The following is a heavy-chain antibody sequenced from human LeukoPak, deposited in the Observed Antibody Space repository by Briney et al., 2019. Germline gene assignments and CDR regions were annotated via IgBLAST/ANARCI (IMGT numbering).Heavy chain of an antibody. CDR3: ARQPSGYMIWFDP. D-gene: IGHD5-12*01. CDR2: ISSSSSYT. V-gene: IGHV3-11*06. J-gene: IGHJ5*02. Sequence: GGSLRLSCAASGFTFSDYYMSWIRQAPGKGLEWVSYISSSSSYTNYADSVKGRFTISRDNAKNSLYLQMNSLRAEDTAVYYCARQPSGYMIWFDPWGQGTLVTVSS. CDR1: GFTFSDYY.